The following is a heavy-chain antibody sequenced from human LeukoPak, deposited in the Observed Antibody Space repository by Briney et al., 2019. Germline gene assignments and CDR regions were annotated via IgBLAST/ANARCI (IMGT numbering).Heavy chain of an antibody. CDR3: VRDDGAYYQHSMDV. J-gene: IGHJ6*03. D-gene: IGHD3-16*01. CDR1: GCTFNNHE. Sequence: GGSLRLTCVVSGCTFNNHEMNWVRQAPGKGLEWIGYISRSGSSIYYADSVKGRFTISRDNATISLYLQMDSLRVEYTALYYCVRDDGAYYQHSMDVWGKGTTVTVSS. V-gene: IGHV3-48*03. CDR2: ISRSGSSI.